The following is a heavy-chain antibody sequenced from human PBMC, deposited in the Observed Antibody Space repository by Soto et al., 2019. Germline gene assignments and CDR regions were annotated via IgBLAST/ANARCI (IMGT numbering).Heavy chain of an antibody. Sequence: QVQLVQSGAEVKKPGSSVKVSCKASGGTFSTSTFTWVRQAPGQVLEWMGRTIPLLNVADYEQDFQGRLTITADKSTNTTYMELTSLTSKDTAVYYCARDSPIGSTFSGYDAIDSWGQGTLVTVSS. D-gene: IGHD5-12*01. CDR1: GGTFSTST. J-gene: IGHJ4*02. V-gene: IGHV1-69*08. CDR3: ARDSPIGSTFSGYDAIDS. CDR2: TIPLLNVA.